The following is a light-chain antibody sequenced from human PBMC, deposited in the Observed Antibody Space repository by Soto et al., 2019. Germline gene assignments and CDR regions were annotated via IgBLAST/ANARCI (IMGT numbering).Light chain of an antibody. J-gene: IGKJ4*01. V-gene: IGKV3-11*01. CDR2: DAT. CDR1: QSVSSY. Sequence: EIVLTQSPATLSLSPGEIATLSCRASQSVSSYLAWYQQKPGQAPRLLSYDATNRATGIPARFSGSGSGTDFTLTISSLEPEDFAIYYCQQRSNWPPVTVGGGTKVEIK. CDR3: QQRSNWPPVT.